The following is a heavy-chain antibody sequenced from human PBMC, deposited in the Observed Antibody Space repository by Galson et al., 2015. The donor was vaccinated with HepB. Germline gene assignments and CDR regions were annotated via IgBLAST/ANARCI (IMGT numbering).Heavy chain of an antibody. D-gene: IGHD6-19*01. Sequence: SVKVSCKASGGTFSSNAISWVRQAPGQGLEWMGGIIPIFGAANYAQKFQGRVTITADESTSTAYLELSSLKSEDTAVYYCASDGSGWPPAYYMDVWGNGTTVAVSS. J-gene: IGHJ6*03. CDR2: IIPIFGAA. CDR3: ASDGSGWPPAYYMDV. V-gene: IGHV1-69*13. CDR1: GGTFSSNA.